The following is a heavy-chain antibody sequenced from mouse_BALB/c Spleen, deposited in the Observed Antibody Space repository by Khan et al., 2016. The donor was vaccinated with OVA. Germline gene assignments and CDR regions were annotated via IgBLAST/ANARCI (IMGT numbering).Heavy chain of an antibody. CDR1: GYTFTRYY. D-gene: IGHD1-1*01. J-gene: IGHJ1*01. CDR3: IRKDYDGSSRRYLDV. CDR2: INPSNGGT. V-gene: IGHV1S81*02. Sequence: VQLQQSGAELVKPGASVKLSCKASGYTFTRYYIYWVRQRPGQGLEWIGEINPSNGGTNFNEKFKSKAILTVDKSSSTAFMQLSSLTFEDSAVYYCIRKDYDGSSRRYLDVWGAGTTVTVSS.